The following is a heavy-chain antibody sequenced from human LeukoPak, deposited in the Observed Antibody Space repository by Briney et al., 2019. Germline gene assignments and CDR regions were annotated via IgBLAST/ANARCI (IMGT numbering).Heavy chain of an antibody. CDR1: GGSISSSSYY. D-gene: IGHD3-22*01. CDR3: ARDFNDSSGYSD. CDR2: IYYSGST. V-gene: IGHV4-39*07. J-gene: IGHJ4*02. Sequence: SETLSLTCTVSGGSISSSSYYWGWIRQPPGKGLEWIGSIYYSGSTYYNPSLKSRVTISVDTSKNQFSLKLSSVTAADTAVYYCARDFNDSSGYSDWGQGTLVTVSS.